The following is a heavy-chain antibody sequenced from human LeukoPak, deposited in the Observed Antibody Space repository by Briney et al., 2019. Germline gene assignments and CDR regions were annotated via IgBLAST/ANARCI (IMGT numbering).Heavy chain of an antibody. CDR3: AKDGNYYDSSGVFDY. Sequence: GGSQRLSCAASGFTFSSYGMHWVRQAPGKGLEWVSGISWNSGSIGYADPVKGRFTISRDNAKNSLYLQMNSLRAEDTALYYCAKDGNYYDSSGVFDYWGQGTLVTVSS. J-gene: IGHJ4*02. D-gene: IGHD3-22*01. V-gene: IGHV3-9*01. CDR2: ISWNSGSI. CDR1: GFTFSSYG.